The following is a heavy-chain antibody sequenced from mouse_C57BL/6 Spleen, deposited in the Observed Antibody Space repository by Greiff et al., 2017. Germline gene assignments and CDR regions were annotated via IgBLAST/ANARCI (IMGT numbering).Heavy chain of an antibody. Sequence: QVQLQQSGAELVKPGASVKISCKASGYAFSSYWMNWVKQRPGKGLEWIGQIYPGDGDTNYNGKFKGKATLTADKSSSTAYMQLSSLTSEDSAVYFCARIYYDYAAWFAYWGQGTLVTVSA. CDR3: ARIYYDYAAWFAY. J-gene: IGHJ3*01. CDR1: GYAFSSYW. CDR2: IYPGDGDT. V-gene: IGHV1-80*01. D-gene: IGHD2-4*01.